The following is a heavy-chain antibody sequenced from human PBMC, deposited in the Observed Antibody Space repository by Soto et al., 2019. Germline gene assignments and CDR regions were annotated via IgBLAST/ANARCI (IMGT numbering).Heavy chain of an antibody. V-gene: IGHV4-30-2*01. CDR3: ARTLDYSKAFFDY. Sequence: SETLSLTCAVSGDSVSSVISSWNWIRQPPGKGLEWIGYVYHSGSTYYNPSLKSRVTMSVDRSKNQFSLRLSSVTAADTGVYYCARTLDYSKAFFDYWGQGTPVTVSS. J-gene: IGHJ4*02. CDR1: GDSVSSVISS. D-gene: IGHD4-4*01. CDR2: VYHSGST.